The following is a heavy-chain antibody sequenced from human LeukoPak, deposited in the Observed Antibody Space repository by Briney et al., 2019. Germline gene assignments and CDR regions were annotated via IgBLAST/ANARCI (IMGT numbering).Heavy chain of an antibody. CDR3: AREDSSGWYDYFDY. J-gene: IGHJ4*02. CDR2: IYYSGST. D-gene: IGHD6-19*01. Sequence: SETLSLTCTVSGGSISSYYWSWIRQPPGKGLEWIGHIYYSGSTNYNPSLKSRVTISVDTSKNQFSLKLSSVTAADTAVYYCAREDSSGWYDYFDYWGQGTLVTVSS. V-gene: IGHV4-59*01. CDR1: GGSISSYY.